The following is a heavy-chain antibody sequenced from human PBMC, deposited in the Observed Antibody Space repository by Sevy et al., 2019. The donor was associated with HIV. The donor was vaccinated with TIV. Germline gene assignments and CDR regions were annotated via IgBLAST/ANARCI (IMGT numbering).Heavy chain of an antibody. CDR1: GFSFSDSY. CDR2: ISGSGNII. V-gene: IGHV3-11*01. Sequence: GGSLRLSCAASGFSFSDSYMSWVRQAPGKGLEWIAYISGSGNIIYYADSVRGRFSISRDNAKKSLYLQMNSLRAEDAAVYFCSKKGYGSSIFYYFDYWGQGTLVTVSS. J-gene: IGHJ4*02. D-gene: IGHD3-3*02. CDR3: SKKGYGSSIFYYFDY.